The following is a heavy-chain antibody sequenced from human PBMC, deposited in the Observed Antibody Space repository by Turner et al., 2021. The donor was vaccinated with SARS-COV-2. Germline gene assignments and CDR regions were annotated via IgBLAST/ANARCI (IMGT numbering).Heavy chain of an antibody. CDR3: ARDRDYDSSGYWEQS. CDR2: IIPIFDTT. J-gene: IGHJ4*02. D-gene: IGHD3-22*01. CDR1: GGTFSSYA. Sequence: QVQPVQSGAEVKKPVSSVKVLCHASGGTFSSYAISWVRQAHGQGLEWMGGIIPIFDTTNYAQKFQGRVTITADKSTSTAYMELSGLRYEDTAVYYCARDRDYDSSGYWEQSWGQGTLVTVSS. V-gene: IGHV1-69*06.